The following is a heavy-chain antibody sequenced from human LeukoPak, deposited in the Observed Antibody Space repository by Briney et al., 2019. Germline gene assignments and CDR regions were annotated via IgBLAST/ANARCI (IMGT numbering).Heavy chain of an antibody. Sequence: GGSLRLSCAASGFTFSNYWMIWVRQAPGKGLEWVASIKQDGSENQYVGSVRGRFTISRDNAKNVWDLQMNTLAAEDTAVYYFAKDIHFFQSFYWGQGTLVTVSS. CDR2: IKQDGSEN. J-gene: IGHJ4*02. CDR3: AKDIHFFQSFY. CDR1: GFTFSNYW. V-gene: IGHV3-7*04. D-gene: IGHD2-2*02.